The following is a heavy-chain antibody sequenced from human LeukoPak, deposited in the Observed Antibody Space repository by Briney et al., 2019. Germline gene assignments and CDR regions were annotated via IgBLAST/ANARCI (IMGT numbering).Heavy chain of an antibody. J-gene: IGHJ4*02. CDR3: ARVPDYYDSSGYHPFDY. CDR1: GFTFSSYE. Sequence: GGSLRLSCAASGFTFSSYEMNWVRQAPGKGLEWVSYISSSGSTIYYADSVKGRFTISRDNAKNSLYLQVNSLRAEDTAVYYCARVPDYYDSSGYHPFDYWGQGTLVTVSS. CDR2: ISSSGSTI. D-gene: IGHD3-22*01. V-gene: IGHV3-48*03.